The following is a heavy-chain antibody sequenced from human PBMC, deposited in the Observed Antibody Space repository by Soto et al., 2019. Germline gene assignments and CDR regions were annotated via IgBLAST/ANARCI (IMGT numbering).Heavy chain of an antibody. Sequence: ASVKVSCKASGYTFTSYAMHWVRQAPGQRLEWMGWINAGNGNTKYSQKFQGRVTITRDTSASTAYMELSSLRSEDTAVYYCARRAAAGTTYYYYMDVWGKGTTVTVSS. CDR2: INAGNGNT. J-gene: IGHJ6*03. D-gene: IGHD6-13*01. V-gene: IGHV1-3*01. CDR3: ARRAAAGTTYYYYMDV. CDR1: GYTFTSYA.